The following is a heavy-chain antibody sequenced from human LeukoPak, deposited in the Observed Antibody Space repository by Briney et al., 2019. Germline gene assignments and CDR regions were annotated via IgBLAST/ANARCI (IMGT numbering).Heavy chain of an antibody. V-gene: IGHV4-39*07. D-gene: IGHD2-21*01. Sequence: PSETLSLTCTVSGGSISSSSYYWGWIRQPPGKGLEWIGSIYYSGSTYYNPSLKSRVTISVDTSKNQFSLKLSSVTAADTAVYYCARRGTYCGGDCPYYFDYWGQGTLVTVSS. CDR3: ARRGTYCGGDCPYYFDY. J-gene: IGHJ4*02. CDR2: IYYSGST. CDR1: GGSISSSSYY.